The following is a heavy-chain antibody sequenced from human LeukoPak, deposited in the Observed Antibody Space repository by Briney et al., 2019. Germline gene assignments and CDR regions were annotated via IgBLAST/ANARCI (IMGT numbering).Heavy chain of an antibody. D-gene: IGHD5-18*01. Sequence: SETLSLTCTVSGGSISSYYWSWIRQPPGQVLEWIGYIYYSGSANHNPSLKSRVTISVETSKNQFSLKLTSVTAADTAVYYCARIMDTAWGMDVWGQGTTVTVSS. J-gene: IGHJ6*02. V-gene: IGHV4-59*01. CDR1: GGSISSYY. CDR3: ARIMDTAWGMDV. CDR2: IYYSGSA.